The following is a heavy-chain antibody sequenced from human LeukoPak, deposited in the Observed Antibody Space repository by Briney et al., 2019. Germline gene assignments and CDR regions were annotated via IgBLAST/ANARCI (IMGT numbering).Heavy chain of an antibody. Sequence: SETLSLTCTVSGGSISSHYWTWIRQPPGKGLEWIGYIHHSGSTNYNPSLKSRVTISLDTSKSQFSLKMTSVTAADTAVYYCAREGSRWVGFEFWGQGTLVTVSS. CDR3: AREGSRWVGFEF. V-gene: IGHV4-59*11. CDR1: GGSISSHY. J-gene: IGHJ4*02. CDR2: IHHSGST. D-gene: IGHD1-26*01.